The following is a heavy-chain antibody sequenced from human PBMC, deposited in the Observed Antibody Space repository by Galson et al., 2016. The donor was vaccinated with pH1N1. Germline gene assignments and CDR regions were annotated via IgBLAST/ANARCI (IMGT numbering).Heavy chain of an antibody. CDR3: ARVSGGYYDTSGYYHRWYFEL. D-gene: IGHD3-22*01. J-gene: IGHJ2*01. CDR2: ISGGGDST. V-gene: IGHV3-23*01. CDR1: GFTFSIFG. Sequence: SLRLSCAASGFTFSIFGMSWVRQTPGKGLEWVSAISGGGDSTYHADSVKGRFTISRDYAENSLYLQMNSLRAEDTAVHYCARVSGGYYDTSGYYHRWYFELWGRGTLVTVSS.